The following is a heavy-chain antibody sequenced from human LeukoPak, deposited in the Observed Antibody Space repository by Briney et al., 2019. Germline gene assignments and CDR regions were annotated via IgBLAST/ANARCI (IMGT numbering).Heavy chain of an antibody. CDR2: INHSGST. CDR3: ARGPPLDPTTYYYYYGMDV. D-gene: IGHD3-3*01. Sequence: SETLSLTCAVYGGSFSGYYWSWIRQPPGKGLEWIGEINHSGSTNYNPSLKSRVTISVDTSKNQFSLKLSSVTAADTAVYYCARGPPLDPTTYYYYYGMDVWGQGTTVTVSS. J-gene: IGHJ6*02. CDR1: GGSFSGYY. V-gene: IGHV4-34*01.